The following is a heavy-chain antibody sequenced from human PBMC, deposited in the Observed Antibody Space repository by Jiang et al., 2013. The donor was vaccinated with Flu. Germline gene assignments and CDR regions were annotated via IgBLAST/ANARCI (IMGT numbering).Heavy chain of an antibody. Sequence: GSGLVKPSETLSLTCTVSGGSISSSSYYWSWIRQPPGKGLEWIGYIYYSGSTNYNPSLKSRVTISVDTSKNQFSLKLSSVTAADTAVYYCVRSRDSPYGSSWYYFDYWGQGTLVTASS. V-gene: IGHV4-61*01. CDR2: IYYSGST. D-gene: IGHD6-13*01. CDR1: GGSISSSSYY. J-gene: IGHJ4*02. CDR3: VRSRDSPYGSSWYYFDY.